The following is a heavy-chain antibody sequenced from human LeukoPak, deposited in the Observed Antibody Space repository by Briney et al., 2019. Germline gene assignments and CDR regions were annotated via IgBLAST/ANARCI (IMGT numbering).Heavy chain of an antibody. CDR1: VGSISSYY. Sequence: PSETLSLTCTVSVGSISSYYWSWIRQPPGKGLEWIGYIYYSGSTKYNPSLKSRATISVETSKNQFSLKLSSVTAADTAVYYCATASSGLDYWGQGTLVTVSS. V-gene: IGHV4-59*01. CDR3: ATASSGLDY. J-gene: IGHJ4*02. D-gene: IGHD6-19*01. CDR2: IYYSGST.